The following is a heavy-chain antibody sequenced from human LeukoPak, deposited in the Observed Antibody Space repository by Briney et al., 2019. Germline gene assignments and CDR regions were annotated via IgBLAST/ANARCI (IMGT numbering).Heavy chain of an antibody. D-gene: IGHD4-17*01. J-gene: IGHJ4*02. CDR1: GFTFSTYA. V-gene: IGHV3-23*01. CDR2: VGGGGKDS. CDR3: AKSLYGDPGRFHY. Sequence: GGSLRLSCAASGFTFSTYAMSWVRQAPGKGLDWVSTVGGGGKDSHYADSVKGRFTISRDDSNNTLYLQMNSLRADDTAVYYCAKSLYGDPGRFHYWGQGTLVTVSS.